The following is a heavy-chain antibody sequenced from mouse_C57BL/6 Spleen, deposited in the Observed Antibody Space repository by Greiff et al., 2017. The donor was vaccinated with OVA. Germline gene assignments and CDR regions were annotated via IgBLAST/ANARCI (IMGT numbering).Heavy chain of an antibody. D-gene: IGHD2-14*01. V-gene: IGHV3-6*01. CDR2: ISYDGSN. CDR3: AREDLIGWFAY. CDR1: GYSITSGYY. Sequence: ESGPGLVKPSQSLSLTCSVTGYSITSGYYWNWIRQFPGNKLEWMGYISYDGSNNYNPSLKNRISITRDTSKNQFFLKLNSVTTEDTATYYCAREDLIGWFAYWGQGTLVTVSA. J-gene: IGHJ3*01.